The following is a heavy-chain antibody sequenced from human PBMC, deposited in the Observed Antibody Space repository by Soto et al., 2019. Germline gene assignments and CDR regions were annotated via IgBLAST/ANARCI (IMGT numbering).Heavy chain of an antibody. CDR2: VFYTGSA. D-gene: IGHD2-8*02. CDR1: GGSIRGSDDY. J-gene: IGHJ4*02. CDR3: AKTPTGYYDS. Sequence: PSETLSLTCSVSGGSIRGSDDYWGWIRQSPGKGLEYIGSVFYTGSAYYNPSFKSRVSIVADTSTNRFFLNLKSVTVTDTGVYYCAKTPTGYYDSWGQGILVTVSS. V-gene: IGHV4-39*02.